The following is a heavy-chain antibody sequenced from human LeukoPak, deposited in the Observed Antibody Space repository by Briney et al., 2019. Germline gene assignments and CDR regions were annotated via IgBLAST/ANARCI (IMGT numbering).Heavy chain of an antibody. CDR3: ARSSYSSSSSV. CDR1: GFTFSNAW. CDR2: INSDGSEG. V-gene: IGHV3-7*03. D-gene: IGHD6-6*01. J-gene: IGHJ3*01. Sequence: GGSLRLSCAASGFTFSNAWMNWVRQAPGKGLEWVASINSDGSEGYYADVVKGRFTISRDNAKNSLYLQINSLRAEDTAVYYCARSSYSSSSSVWGQGTMVTVSS.